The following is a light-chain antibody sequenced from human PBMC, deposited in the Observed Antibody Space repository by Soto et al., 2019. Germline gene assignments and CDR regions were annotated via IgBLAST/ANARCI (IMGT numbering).Light chain of an antibody. CDR2: DVS. CDR3: SSYTSSTTDV. J-gene: IGLJ1*01. CDR1: SSDVGAYNY. Sequence: QSALTQPASVSWSPGQSITISCTGTSSDVGAYNYVSWYQQHPGKAPKLMIYDVSNRPSGVSNRFSGSKSGNTASLTISGLQAEDEADYYCSSYTSSTTDVFGTGTKLTVL. V-gene: IGLV2-14*03.